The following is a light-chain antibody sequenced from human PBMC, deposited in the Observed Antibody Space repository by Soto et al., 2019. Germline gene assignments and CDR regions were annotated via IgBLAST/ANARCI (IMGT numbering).Light chain of an antibody. Sequence: EIVLTQSPGTLSLSPGERATLSCRASQSVSSTYLAWYRQKPGQAPRLLLYAASSRANGIPDRFSGSGSGTDFTLTIPKLEPEDFAVYYCQQSSSSPITFGQGTRLDMK. V-gene: IGKV3-20*01. J-gene: IGKJ5*01. CDR3: QQSSSSPIT. CDR2: AAS. CDR1: QSVSSTY.